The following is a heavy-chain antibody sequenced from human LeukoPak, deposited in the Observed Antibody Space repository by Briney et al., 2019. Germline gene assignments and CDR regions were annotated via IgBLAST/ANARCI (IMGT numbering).Heavy chain of an antibody. CDR3: AKGGSSGWCPLDY. D-gene: IGHD6-19*01. Sequence: PGGSLRLSCAASGFTFSSYAISWVRQAPGKGLEWVSSISNSGGRTFYTDSVKGRFTISRDNSKITLYLQMNSLRAEDTAVYYCAKGGSSGWCPLDYWGQGTLVTVSS. CDR2: ISNSGGRT. J-gene: IGHJ4*02. V-gene: IGHV3-23*01. CDR1: GFTFSSYA.